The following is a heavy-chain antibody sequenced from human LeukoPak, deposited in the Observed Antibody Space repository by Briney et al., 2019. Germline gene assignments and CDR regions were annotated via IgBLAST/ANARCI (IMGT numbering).Heavy chain of an antibody. CDR3: ARLRYSSGPLGF. J-gene: IGHJ4*02. D-gene: IGHD6-19*01. Sequence: GGSWRLSCAASGFTVSSNYMTWVRQAPGKGLEWVSSLDSGGNTYYADSVEGRFSLSRDNSKNTLYLQMTSLRAEDTAVYYCARLRYSSGPLGFWGQGSLVTVSS. CDR1: GFTVSSNY. V-gene: IGHV3-66*01. CDR2: LDSGGNT.